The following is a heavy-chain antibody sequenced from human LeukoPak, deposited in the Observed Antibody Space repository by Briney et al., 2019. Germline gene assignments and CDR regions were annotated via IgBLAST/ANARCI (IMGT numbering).Heavy chain of an antibody. V-gene: IGHV4-38-2*02. J-gene: IGHJ5*02. CDR1: GYSISSGYY. CDR2: IYHSGST. Sequence: KPSETLSLTCTVSGYSISSGYYWGWIRQPPGKGLEWIGSIYHSGSTYYNPSLKSRVTISVDTSKNQFSLKLSSVTAADTAVYYCARVQRGYSGRTTRQNNWYDPWGQGTLVVVFS. CDR3: ARVQRGYSGRTTRQNNWYDP. D-gene: IGHD5-12*01.